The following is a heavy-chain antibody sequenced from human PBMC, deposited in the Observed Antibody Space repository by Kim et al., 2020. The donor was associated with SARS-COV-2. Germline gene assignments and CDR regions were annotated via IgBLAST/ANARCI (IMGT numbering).Heavy chain of an antibody. D-gene: IGHD2-8*01. CDR1: GFTFSTYW. J-gene: IGHJ4*02. CDR2: IDSDGSAT. Sequence: GGSLRLSCAASGFTFSTYWMHWVRRAPGEGLLWVSRIDSDGSATSYADSVKGRFTISRDNAKNTLYLQMNNLRAEDTAVYYCTRDRDARPFDSWGQGTLV. CDR3: TRDRDARPFDS. V-gene: IGHV3-74*01.